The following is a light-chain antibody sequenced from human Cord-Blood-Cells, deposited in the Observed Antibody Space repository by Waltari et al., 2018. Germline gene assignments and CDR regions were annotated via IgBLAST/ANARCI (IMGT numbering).Light chain of an antibody. CDR2: GAS. J-gene: IGKJ4*01. CDR3: QQYGSSPLT. CDR1: QTVSSSY. V-gene: IGKV3-20*01. Sequence: EVGLTQSQSTLPLSPGARPNLSCRASQTVSSSYLGWYQQKPGQAPRLLIYGASSRATGIPDRFSGSGSGADFTLTISRLEPEDFAVYYCQQYGSSPLTFGGGTKVEIK.